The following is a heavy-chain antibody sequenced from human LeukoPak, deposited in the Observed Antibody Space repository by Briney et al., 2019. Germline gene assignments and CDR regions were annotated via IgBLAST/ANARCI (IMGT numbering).Heavy chain of an antibody. Sequence: PGGSLRLSCAVSGFTFSDYYMSWIRQAPGKGLEWVSYISSSGSTIYYADSVKGRFTISRDNAKNSLYLQMNSLRAGDTAVYYCARGIWGPYYYYYMDVWGKGTTVTIS. V-gene: IGHV3-11*01. J-gene: IGHJ6*03. D-gene: IGHD2/OR15-2a*01. CDR2: ISSSGSTI. CDR1: GFTFSDYY. CDR3: ARGIWGPYYYYYMDV.